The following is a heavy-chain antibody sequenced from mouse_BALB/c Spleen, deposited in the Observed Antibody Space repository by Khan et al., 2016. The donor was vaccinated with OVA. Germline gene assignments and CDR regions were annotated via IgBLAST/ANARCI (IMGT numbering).Heavy chain of an antibody. CDR1: GYSITSGYG. J-gene: IGHJ2*01. V-gene: IGHV3-2*02. CDR2: ISYSGST. D-gene: IGHD1-2*01. CDR3: ARTARIKY. Sequence: VQLKQSGPGLVKPSQSLSLTCTVTGYSITSGYGWNWIRQFPGNKLEWMGYISYSGSTNYNPSLKSRISLNRDTSKNQFFLQLNSVTTEDTATYYSARTARIKYWGQGNTLKVSS.